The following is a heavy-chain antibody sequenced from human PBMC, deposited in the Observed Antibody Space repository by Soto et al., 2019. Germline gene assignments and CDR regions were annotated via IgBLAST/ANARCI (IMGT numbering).Heavy chain of an antibody. Sequence: QVQLVESGGGVVQPGRSLRLSCAASGFTFSSYAMHWVRQAPGKGLEWVAVISYDGSNKYYADSVKGRFTISRDNSKNTLYLQMNSPRAEDTAVYYCARDLQYSSSSLAAFDIWGQGTMVTVSS. CDR2: ISYDGSNK. CDR1: GFTFSSYA. V-gene: IGHV3-30-3*01. CDR3: ARDLQYSSSSLAAFDI. J-gene: IGHJ3*02. D-gene: IGHD6-6*01.